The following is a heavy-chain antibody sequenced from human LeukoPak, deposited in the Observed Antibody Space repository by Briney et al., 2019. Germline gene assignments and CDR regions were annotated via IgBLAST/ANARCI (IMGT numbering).Heavy chain of an antibody. CDR2: INPNSGGT. CDR3: ARESTTTGPNWFDP. D-gene: IGHD1-1*01. V-gene: IGHV1-2*02. J-gene: IGHJ5*02. CDR1: GYTFTGYY. Sequence: ASVKVSCKASGYTFTGYYMHWVRQAPGRGLEWMGWINPNSGGTNYAQKFQGRVTMTRDTSISTAYMELSRLRSDDTAVYYCARESTTTGPNWFDPWGQGTLVTVSS.